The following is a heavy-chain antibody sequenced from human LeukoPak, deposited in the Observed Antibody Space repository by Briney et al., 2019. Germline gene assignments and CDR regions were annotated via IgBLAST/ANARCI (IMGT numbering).Heavy chain of an antibody. Sequence: GGSLRLSCTASGFTFGDYAMSWFRQAPGKGLEWVGFIRSKAYGGTTEYAASVKGRFTFSRDDSKSIAYLQMNSLKTEDTAVYYCTRSRPARWFDPWGQGTLVTVSS. J-gene: IGHJ5*02. CDR1: GFTFGDYA. CDR3: TRSRPARWFDP. D-gene: IGHD6-6*01. V-gene: IGHV3-49*03. CDR2: IRSKAYGGTT.